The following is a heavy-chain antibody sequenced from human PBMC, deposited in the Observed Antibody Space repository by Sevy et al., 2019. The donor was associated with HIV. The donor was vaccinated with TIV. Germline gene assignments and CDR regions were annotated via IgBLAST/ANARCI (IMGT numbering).Heavy chain of an antibody. CDR2: INPSGGST. J-gene: IGHJ4*02. CDR1: GYTFTSYY. CDR3: AGDSDNYDILTGYYPFDY. D-gene: IGHD3-9*01. Sequence: ASVKVSCKASGYTFTSYYMHWVRQAPGQGLEWMGIINPSGGSTSYAQKFQGRVTMTRERSTSTVYMELSSLRSEDTAVYYCAGDSDNYDILTGYYPFDYWGQGTLVTVSS. V-gene: IGHV1-46*01.